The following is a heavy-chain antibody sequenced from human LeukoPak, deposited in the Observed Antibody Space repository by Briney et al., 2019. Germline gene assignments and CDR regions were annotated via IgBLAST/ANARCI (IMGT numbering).Heavy chain of an antibody. CDR3: AREGWDQRDTAAFDH. V-gene: IGHV1-2*02. CDR1: GYTFTGHY. Sequence: ASVTVSCKASGYTFTGHYMHWARQAPGQGLEWMGWINTNSGDRNSAQKFQGRVTMTRDTSISTVYMELSRLGPDDTAVYYCAREGWDQRDTAAFDHWGQGTLVTVSS. D-gene: IGHD6-19*01. J-gene: IGHJ4*02. CDR2: INTNSGDR.